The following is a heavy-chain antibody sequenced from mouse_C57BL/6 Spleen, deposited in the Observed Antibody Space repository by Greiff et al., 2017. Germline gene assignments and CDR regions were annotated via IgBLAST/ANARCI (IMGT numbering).Heavy chain of an antibody. Sequence: VQLQQPGAELVRPGSSVKLSCKASGYTFTSYWMHWVKQRPIQGLEWIGNIDPSDSETHYNQKFKDKATLTVDKSSSTAYMQLSSLTSDDSAVYYCASDGYYWFAYWGQGTLVTVSA. CDR3: ASDGYYWFAY. D-gene: IGHD2-3*01. J-gene: IGHJ3*01. CDR1: GYTFTSYW. V-gene: IGHV1-52*01. CDR2: IDPSDSET.